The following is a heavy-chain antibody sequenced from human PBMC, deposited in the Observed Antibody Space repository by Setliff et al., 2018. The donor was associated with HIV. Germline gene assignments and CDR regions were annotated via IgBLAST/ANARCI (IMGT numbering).Heavy chain of an antibody. Sequence: GGSLRLSCAASGFTFSSCSMNWVRQAPGKGLEWVSYISSSSSTRYYADSVKGRFTISRDNAKNSLYLQMNSLRAEDTAVYYCARDEVGATPNYYYMDVWGKGTTVTVSS. CDR3: ARDEVGATPNYYYMDV. D-gene: IGHD1-26*01. CDR2: ISSSSSTR. CDR1: GFTFSSCS. J-gene: IGHJ6*03. V-gene: IGHV3-48*01.